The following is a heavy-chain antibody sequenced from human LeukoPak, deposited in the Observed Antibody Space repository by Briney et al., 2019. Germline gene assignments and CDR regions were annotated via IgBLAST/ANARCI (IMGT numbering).Heavy chain of an antibody. D-gene: IGHD3-9*01. CDR3: ARRGGAYYDILTGYNKGYYFDY. CDR1: GFTFSSYA. J-gene: IGHJ4*02. CDR2: ISGSGGST. Sequence: GGSLRLSCAASGFTFSSYAMSWVRQAPEKGLEWVSAISGSGGSTYYADSVKGRFTISRDNSKNTLYLQMNSLRAEDTAVYYCARRGGAYYDILTGYNKGYYFDYWGQGTLVTVSS. V-gene: IGHV3-23*01.